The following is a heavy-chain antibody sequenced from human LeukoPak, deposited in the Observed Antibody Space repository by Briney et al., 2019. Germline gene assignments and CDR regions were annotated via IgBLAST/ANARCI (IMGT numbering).Heavy chain of an antibody. D-gene: IGHD6-13*01. CDR3: ARVERPQQLVPYYYYYMDV. CDR1: GFTFSSYW. Sequence: GGSLRLSCAASGFTFSSYWMSWVRQAPGKGLEWVANIKQDGSEKYYVDSVKGRFTISRDNAKNSLYLQMNSLRAEDTAVYYCARVERPQQLVPYYYYYMDVWGKGTTVTVSS. V-gene: IGHV3-7*01. J-gene: IGHJ6*03. CDR2: IKQDGSEK.